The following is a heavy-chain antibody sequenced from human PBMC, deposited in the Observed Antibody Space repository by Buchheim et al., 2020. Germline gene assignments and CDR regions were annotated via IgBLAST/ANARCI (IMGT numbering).Heavy chain of an antibody. CDR2: ISSSSSTI. J-gene: IGHJ4*02. V-gene: IGHV3-48*03. Sequence: EVQLVESGGGLVQPGGSLRLSCAASGFTFSSYEMNWVRQAPGKGLEWVSYISSSSSTIYYADSVKGRFTISRDNAKNSLYLQMHTLSAEDTAVYYCARRTTVVRPSHSFDYWGQRNL. D-gene: IGHD4-23*01. CDR3: ARRTTVVRPSHSFDY. CDR1: GFTFSSYE.